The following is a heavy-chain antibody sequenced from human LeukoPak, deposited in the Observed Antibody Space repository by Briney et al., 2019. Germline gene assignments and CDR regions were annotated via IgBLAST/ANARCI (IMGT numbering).Heavy chain of an antibody. CDR2: ISGSGGST. CDR1: GFTFSSYG. V-gene: IGHV3-23*01. Sequence: PGGSLRLSCAASGFTFSSYGMSWVRQAPGKGLEWVSAISGSGGSTYYADSVKGRFTISRDNSKNTLYLQMNSLRAEDTAVYYCAKGGNHVFYDILTGYYSGTYFDYWGQGTLVTVSS. D-gene: IGHD3-9*01. J-gene: IGHJ4*02. CDR3: AKGGNHVFYDILTGYYSGTYFDY.